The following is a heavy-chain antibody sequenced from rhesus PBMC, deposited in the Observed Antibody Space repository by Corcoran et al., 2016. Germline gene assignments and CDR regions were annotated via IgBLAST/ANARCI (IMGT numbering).Heavy chain of an antibody. CDR2: ISGSSGVT. D-gene: IGHD2-27*01. CDR3: ARSGYCSGIYCYAYFEF. CDR1: GGSVSSGNW. V-gene: IGHV4-65*01. Sequence: QVQLQESGPGLVKPSETLSLTCGVSGGSVSSGNWWSWIRQPPGKGLEWIGYISGSSGVTYYHPSLESRVPISTGTSKNQFSLRMTSVSAADTAVYYCARSGYCSGIYCYAYFEFWGQGALVTVSS. J-gene: IGHJ1*01.